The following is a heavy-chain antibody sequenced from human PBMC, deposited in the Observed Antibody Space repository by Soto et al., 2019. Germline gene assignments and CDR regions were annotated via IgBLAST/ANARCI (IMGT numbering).Heavy chain of an antibody. J-gene: IGHJ4*02. CDR1: GGSVSSGSYY. Sequence: PSETLSLTCTVSGGSVSSGSYYWSWIRQPPGKGLEWIGYIYYSGSTNYNPSLKSRVTISVDTSKNQFSLKLSSVTAADTAVYYCARDLTAARSFFDYWGQGTLVTVSS. V-gene: IGHV4-61*01. D-gene: IGHD6-6*01. CDR3: ARDLTAARSFFDY. CDR2: IYYSGST.